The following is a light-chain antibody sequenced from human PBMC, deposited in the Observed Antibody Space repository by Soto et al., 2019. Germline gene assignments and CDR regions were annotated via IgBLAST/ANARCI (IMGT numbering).Light chain of an antibody. CDR1: SSDVGSYNF. CDR2: GVT. V-gene: IGLV2-14*01. Sequence: QSALTQPNSVSGSPGQSITISCTGTSSDVGSYNFVSWFQQHPGKAPKLIIYGVTNRPSGVSYRFSGSKSGNTASLTISGLQAEDEADYYCTSFTTTNTWVFGGGTKLTVL. J-gene: IGLJ3*02. CDR3: TSFTTTNTWV.